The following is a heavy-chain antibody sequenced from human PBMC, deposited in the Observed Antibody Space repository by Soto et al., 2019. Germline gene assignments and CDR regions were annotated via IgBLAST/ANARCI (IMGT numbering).Heavy chain of an antibody. V-gene: IGHV1-69*04. J-gene: IGHJ4*02. CDR2: IIPILGIA. D-gene: IGHD3-9*01. CDR1: GGTFSSYT. CDR3: ARDGSDILTGYYDY. Sequence: ASVKVSCKASGGTFSSYTISWVRQAPGQGLEWMGRIIPILGIANYAQKFQGRVTITADKSTSTAYMELSSLRSEDTTVYYCARDGSDILTGYYDYWGQGTLVTVSS.